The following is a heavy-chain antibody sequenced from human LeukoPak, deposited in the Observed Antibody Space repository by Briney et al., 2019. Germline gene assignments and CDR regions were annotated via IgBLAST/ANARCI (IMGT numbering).Heavy chain of an antibody. CDR1: GFNFSTYW. Sequence: GGSLRLSCAVSGFNFSTYWIHWVRQAPGKGLVWVSLINTDGSATTYGDSAKGRFTVSRDNDKNSPFLEMNSLRVEDTAVYYCARGTAATAGIDYWGQGTLVTVSS. CDR3: ARGTAATAGIDY. D-gene: IGHD6-13*01. J-gene: IGHJ4*02. V-gene: IGHV3-74*01. CDR2: INTDGSAT.